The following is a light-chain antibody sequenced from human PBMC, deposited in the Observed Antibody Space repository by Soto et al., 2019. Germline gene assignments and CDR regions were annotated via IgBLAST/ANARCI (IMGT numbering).Light chain of an antibody. CDR2: GTS. CDR3: QQFGRSRLFS. J-gene: IGKJ3*01. Sequence: EIVLTQSPGTLSLSPGERATLSCRASQSVSSSYLAWYQQKPGQAPRLLIFGTSGRATGIQDRLSGSGSGTDFTLIISRLGPEDFALYFCQQFGRSRLFSFGPGTTVDIK. CDR1: QSVSSSY. V-gene: IGKV3-20*01.